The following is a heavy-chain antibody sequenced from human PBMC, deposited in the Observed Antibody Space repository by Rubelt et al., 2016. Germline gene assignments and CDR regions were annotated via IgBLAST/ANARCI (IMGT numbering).Heavy chain of an antibody. CDR3: ARISVAAAGQPFDY. CDR1: GFSLSTDGVG. D-gene: IGHD6-13*01. V-gene: IGHV2-5*02. CDR2: IYWDDDK. Sequence: QITLKESGPTLVKPTQTLTLTCTFSGFSLSTDGVGVGWIRQPPGKALEWLALIYWDDDKRYSPSLKSRLTITKDISKNQVVLTMTKMDPVDTATYYCARISVAAAGQPFDYWGQGTLVTVAS. J-gene: IGHJ4*02.